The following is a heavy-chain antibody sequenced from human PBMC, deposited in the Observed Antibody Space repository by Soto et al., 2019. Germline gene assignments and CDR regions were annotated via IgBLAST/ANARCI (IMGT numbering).Heavy chain of an antibody. CDR3: ATSGGYSLTSYSGMDV. V-gene: IGHV3-53*01. Sequence: GGSLRLSCAASGFTVSNNYMSWVRKAPGKGLEWVSVIYSGGSTYYADSVKGRFTIPRDNSKNTLYLQMNSLRAEDTAVYYCATSGGYSLTSYSGMDVWGQGTTVTVSS. J-gene: IGHJ6*02. CDR2: IYSGGST. D-gene: IGHD5-18*01. CDR1: GFTVSNNY.